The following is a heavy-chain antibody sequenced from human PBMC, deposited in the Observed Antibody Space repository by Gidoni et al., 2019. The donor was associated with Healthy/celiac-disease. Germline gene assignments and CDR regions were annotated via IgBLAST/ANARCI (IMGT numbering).Heavy chain of an antibody. J-gene: IGHJ4*02. V-gene: IGHV3-15*01. CDR1: GFTFSNAW. CDR3: TTETYYYDSSGYYPPNFDY. D-gene: IGHD3-22*01. CDR2: IKSKTDGGTT. Sequence: EVQLVESGGGLVKPGGSLRLSCAASGFTFSNAWMRWVRQAPGKGLEWVGRIKSKTDGGTTDYAAPVKGRFTISRDDSKNTLYLQMNSLKTEDTAVYYCTTETYYYDSSGYYPPNFDYGGQGTLVTVSS.